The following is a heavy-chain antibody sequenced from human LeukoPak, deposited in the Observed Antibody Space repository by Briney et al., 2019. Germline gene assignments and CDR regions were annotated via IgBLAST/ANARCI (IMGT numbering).Heavy chain of an antibody. CDR2: INQDGSEK. CDR3: ARDYGFGSLLIDY. D-gene: IGHD3-22*01. Sequence: GGSLRLSCAASGFTFSSYWMSWVRQAPGKGLEWVANINQDGSEKYYVDSVEGRFTISRDNAKNSLYLQMNSLRVEDTAVYYCARDYGFGSLLIDYWGQGTLVTVSS. V-gene: IGHV3-7*05. J-gene: IGHJ4*02. CDR1: GFTFSSYW.